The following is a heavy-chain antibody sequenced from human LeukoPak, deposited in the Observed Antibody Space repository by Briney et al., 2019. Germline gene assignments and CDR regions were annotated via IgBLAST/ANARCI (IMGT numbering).Heavy chain of an antibody. J-gene: IGHJ4*02. CDR2: INSSGGST. Sequence: ASVKVSCKASGYTFTSYYMHWVRQPPGRGLEWMGIINSSGGSTSYAQKFQGRVTMTRDTSTSTVYMELSSLRSEDTAVYYCARGRPKVETFDYWGQGTLVTVSS. CDR1: GYTFTSYY. V-gene: IGHV1-46*01. CDR3: ARGRPKVETFDY.